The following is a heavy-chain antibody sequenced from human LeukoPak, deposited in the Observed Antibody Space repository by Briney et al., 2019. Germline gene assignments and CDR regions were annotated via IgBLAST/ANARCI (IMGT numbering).Heavy chain of an antibody. CDR1: GFTFSNYA. CDR3: TKRGNTITFFDP. D-gene: IGHD5-24*01. V-gene: IGHV3-23*01. CDR2: LTGRGDSA. Sequence: GGSLRLSCGASGFTFSNYAMYWVRQTPGKGLEWVSGLTGRGDSAYYADSVKGRFTISRDNSKNTLYLEMNSLRADDTAVYYWTKRGNTITFFDPWGQGTLVTVSS. J-gene: IGHJ5*02.